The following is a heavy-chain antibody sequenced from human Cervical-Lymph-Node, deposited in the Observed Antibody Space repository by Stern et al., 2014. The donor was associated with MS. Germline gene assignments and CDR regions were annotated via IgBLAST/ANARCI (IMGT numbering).Heavy chain of an antibody. CDR2: INHSGRT. J-gene: IGHJ6*02. Sequence: QVQLQQWGAGLLKPSETLSLTCAVYGGSFSGYYWSWIRQPPWKGLEWIGEINHSGRTNYNPSLKSRVTISVDTSQNHVSLKLSSVTAADTAVYYCARGSSGYGDYYYYYGMDVWGQGTTVTVSS. V-gene: IGHV4-34*01. CDR3: ARGSSGYGDYYYYYGMDV. D-gene: IGHD4-17*01. CDR1: GGSFSGYY.